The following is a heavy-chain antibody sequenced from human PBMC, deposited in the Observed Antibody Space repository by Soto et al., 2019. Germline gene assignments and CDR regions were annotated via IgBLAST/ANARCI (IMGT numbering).Heavy chain of an antibody. CDR2: IYYSGST. J-gene: IGHJ4*02. Sequence: SETLSLTCTVSGGSISSGGYYWNWIRQHPGKGLGWIGYIYYSGSTYYNPSLKSRVTISVDTSKNQFSLKLSSVTAADTAVYYCAREYSSSSYYFDCWGQGTLVTGSS. D-gene: IGHD6-13*01. CDR1: GGSISSGGYY. CDR3: AREYSSSSYYFDC. V-gene: IGHV4-31*03.